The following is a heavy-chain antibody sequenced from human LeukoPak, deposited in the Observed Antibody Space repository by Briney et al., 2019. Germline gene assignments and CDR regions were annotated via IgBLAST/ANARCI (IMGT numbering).Heavy chain of an antibody. CDR3: ARVIVVAGTYFDY. Sequence: GGSLRLSCAASGFTFSSYEMSWVRQAPGKGLEWVAYISSSGRTIYYADSVKGRFTISRVNAKNSLYLQMNSLRAEDTAVYYCARVIVVAGTYFDYWGQGTLVTVSS. J-gene: IGHJ4*02. CDR2: ISSSGRTI. D-gene: IGHD6-19*01. V-gene: IGHV3-48*03. CDR1: GFTFSSYE.